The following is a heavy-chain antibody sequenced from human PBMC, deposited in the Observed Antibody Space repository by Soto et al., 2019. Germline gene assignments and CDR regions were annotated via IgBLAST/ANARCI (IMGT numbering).Heavy chain of an antibody. D-gene: IGHD3-22*01. J-gene: IGHJ4*02. CDR2: IYHSGST. Sequence: SETLSLTCAVSGYSISSGYYWGFIRQPPGKGLEWIGSIYHSGSTYYNPSLKSRVTISVDTSKNQFSLKLSSVTAADTAVYYCARGRGYYDSSGYFDYWGQGTLVTVSS. CDR3: ARGRGYYDSSGYFDY. V-gene: IGHV4-38-2*01. CDR1: GYSISSGYY.